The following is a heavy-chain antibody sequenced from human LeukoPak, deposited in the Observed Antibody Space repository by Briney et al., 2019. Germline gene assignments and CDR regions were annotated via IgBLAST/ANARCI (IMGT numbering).Heavy chain of an antibody. CDR2: ISSSGSTI. D-gene: IGHD2-2*01. J-gene: IGHJ6*03. CDR1: GFTFSSYE. CDR3: ARVVDRDPGYMDV. Sequence: GGSLRLSCAASGFTFSSYEMNWVRQAPGKGLEWVSYISSSGSTIYYADSVKGRFTISRDNAMNSLYLQMNSLRVEDTAIYYCARVVDRDPGYMDVWGKGTTVTVSS. V-gene: IGHV3-48*03.